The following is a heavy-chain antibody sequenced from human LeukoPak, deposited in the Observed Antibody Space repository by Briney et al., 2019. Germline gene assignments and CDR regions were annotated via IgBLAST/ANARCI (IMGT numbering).Heavy chain of an antibody. J-gene: IGHJ4*02. Sequence: SETLSLTCAVYGGSFSGYYWSWIRQPPGKGLEWIGEINHSGSTNYNPSLKSRVTISVDTSKNQFSLKLSSATAADTAVYYCASSYSSSWYGNFDYWGQGTLVTVSS. D-gene: IGHD6-13*01. V-gene: IGHV4-34*01. CDR3: ASSYSSSWYGNFDY. CDR2: INHSGST. CDR1: GGSFSGYY.